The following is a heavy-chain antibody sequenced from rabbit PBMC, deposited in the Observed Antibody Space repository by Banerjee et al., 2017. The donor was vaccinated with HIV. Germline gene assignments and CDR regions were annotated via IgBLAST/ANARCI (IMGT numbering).Heavy chain of an antibody. V-gene: IGHV1S40*01. CDR3: ARTNGGAIYKL. J-gene: IGHJ6*01. D-gene: IGHD2-1*01. Sequence: QSLEESGGGLVQPGASLTLTCTASGFSFSGSYYMCWVRQAPGKGLEWIACIYAGDGSTSYASWVNGRFTISKTSSTTVDLQMTSLTAADTATYFCARTNGGAIYKLWGPGTLVTVS. CDR1: GFSFSGSYY. CDR2: IYAGDGST.